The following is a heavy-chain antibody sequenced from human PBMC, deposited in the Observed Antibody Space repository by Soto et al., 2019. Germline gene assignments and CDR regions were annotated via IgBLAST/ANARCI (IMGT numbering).Heavy chain of an antibody. V-gene: IGHV3-23*01. CDR3: AKEQGRVAAALDY. CDR1: GFTFSGYG. Sequence: EVQLLESGGDLVQRGGSLRLSCAASGFTFSGYGMSWVRQAPGKGLEWVSSITSSGSNTYYVDSVKGRFTITRDNSKNTLYLQMNSLTVEDTDVYYCAKEQGRVAAALDYWGQGTLVTVAS. D-gene: IGHD6-13*01. CDR2: ITSSGSNT. J-gene: IGHJ4*02.